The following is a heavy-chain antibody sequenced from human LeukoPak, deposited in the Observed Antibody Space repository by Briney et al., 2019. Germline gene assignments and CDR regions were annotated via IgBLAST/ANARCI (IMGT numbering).Heavy chain of an antibody. CDR3: ARVDCSGGSCRIDY. Sequence: SETLSLTCTVSGGSISSSNYYWGWIRQPPGKGLEWIGHIYYSGSTYYNPSLKSRVTISVDTSKNQFSLKLSSVTAADTAVYYCARVDCSGGSCRIDYWGQGTLVTVSS. CDR2: IYYSGST. V-gene: IGHV4-39*07. J-gene: IGHJ4*02. D-gene: IGHD2-15*01. CDR1: GGSISSSNYY.